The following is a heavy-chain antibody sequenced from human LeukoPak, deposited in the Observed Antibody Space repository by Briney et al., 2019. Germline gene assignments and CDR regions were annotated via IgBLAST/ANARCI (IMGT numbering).Heavy chain of an antibody. Sequence: ASVKVSCKASGYTFTSYDINWVRQATGQGLEWMGWMNPNSGNTGYAQKFQGRVTITRNTSISTAYMELSSLRSEDTAVYYCARGYCTNGVCFVFDYWGQGTLVTVSS. D-gene: IGHD2-8*01. V-gene: IGHV1-8*03. J-gene: IGHJ4*02. CDR2: MNPNSGNT. CDR3: ARGYCTNGVCFVFDY. CDR1: GYTFTSYD.